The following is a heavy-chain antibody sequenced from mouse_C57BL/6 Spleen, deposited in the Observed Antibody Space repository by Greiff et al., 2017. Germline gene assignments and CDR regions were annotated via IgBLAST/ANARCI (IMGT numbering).Heavy chain of an antibody. Sequence: QVQLQQPGAELVRPGSSVKLSCKASGYTFTSYWMDWVKQRPGQGLEWIGNIYPSDSETHYNQKFKDKATLTVDKSSSTAYMQLSSLTSEDSAVXYCARGGNYRFAYWGQGTLVTVSA. CDR2: IYPSDSET. CDR3: ARGGNYRFAY. D-gene: IGHD2-1*01. J-gene: IGHJ3*01. CDR1: GYTFTSYW. V-gene: IGHV1-61*01.